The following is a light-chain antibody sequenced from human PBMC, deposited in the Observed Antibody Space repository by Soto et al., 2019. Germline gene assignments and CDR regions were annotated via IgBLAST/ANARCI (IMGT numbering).Light chain of an antibody. CDR1: QSVSSSY. CDR3: QQYGSSPQGT. CDR2: GAS. J-gene: IGKJ5*01. Sequence: EIVLTQSPGTLSLSPGERATLSCRASQSVSSSYLAWYQQKPGQAPRLLIYGASSRATGIPDRFSGSGSGTDFTLTISGLEPEDFPVYDCQQYGSSPQGTFGQGTRLEIK. V-gene: IGKV3-20*01.